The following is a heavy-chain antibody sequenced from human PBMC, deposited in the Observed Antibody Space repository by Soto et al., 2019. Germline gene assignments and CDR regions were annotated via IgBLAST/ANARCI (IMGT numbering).Heavy chain of an antibody. CDR1: GFTFSSDS. V-gene: IGHV3-48*01. Sequence: EVQLVESGGGLVQPGGSLRLSCAASGFTFSSDSMNWVRQAPGKGLEWVSYISSSSSTIYYADSVKGRFTISRDNAKNSLYLQMNSLRAEDTAVYYCALLVIRDAFDIWGQGTMVTVSS. CDR3: ALLVIRDAFDI. CDR2: ISSSSSTI. D-gene: IGHD3-9*01. J-gene: IGHJ3*02.